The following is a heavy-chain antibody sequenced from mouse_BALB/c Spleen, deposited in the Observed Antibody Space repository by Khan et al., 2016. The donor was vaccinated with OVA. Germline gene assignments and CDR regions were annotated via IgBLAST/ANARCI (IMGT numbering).Heavy chain of an antibody. CDR2: ISCSGST. CDR1: GYSITSGYG. D-gene: IGHD1-2*01. V-gene: IGHV3-2*02. Sequence: EVQLQESGPGLVKPSQSLSLTCTVTGYSITSGYGWNWIRQFPGNKLEWMGYISCSGSTNYNPSLNSRISITRDTYRNQFFLQLNSVTTEDTATYDCARTASIKYWGQGTTLTVSS. J-gene: IGHJ2*01. CDR3: ARTASIKY.